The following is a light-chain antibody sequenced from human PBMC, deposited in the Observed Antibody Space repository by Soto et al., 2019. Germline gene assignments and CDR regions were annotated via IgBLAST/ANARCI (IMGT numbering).Light chain of an antibody. CDR2: DSD. CDR1: SANIGSNY. CDR3: GAWDGSLSVVL. V-gene: IGLV1-51*01. J-gene: IGLJ2*01. Sequence: QSVLTQPPSVSAAPGQKVTISCSGSSANIGSNYVSWYQHLPGTAPKLVIYDSDRRPSEIPDLFSGSKSGTSATLDITGLQTGDEADYYCGAWDGSLSVVLFGGGTKLTVL.